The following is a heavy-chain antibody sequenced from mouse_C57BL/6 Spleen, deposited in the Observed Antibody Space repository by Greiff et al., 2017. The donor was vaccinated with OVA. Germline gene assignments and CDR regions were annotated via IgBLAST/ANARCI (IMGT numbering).Heavy chain of an antibody. Sequence: EVQGVESGGGLVQPGGSLSLSCAASGFTFTDYYMSWVRLPPGKALEWLGFIRNKANGYTTEYSASVKGRFTISRDNSQSILYLQMNALRAEDSATYYCARYSDYDGLGAMDYWGQGTSVTVSS. CDR3: ARYSDYDGLGAMDY. V-gene: IGHV7-3*01. CDR1: GFTFTDYY. J-gene: IGHJ4*01. D-gene: IGHD2-4*01. CDR2: IRNKANGYTT.